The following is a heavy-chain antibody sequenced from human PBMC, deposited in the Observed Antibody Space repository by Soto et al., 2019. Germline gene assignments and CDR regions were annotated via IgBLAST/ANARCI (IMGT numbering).Heavy chain of an antibody. J-gene: IGHJ5*02. V-gene: IGHV6-1*01. CDR3: ARSDTRQWLVSYNWFDP. D-gene: IGHD6-19*01. CDR1: WESISSNSAA. CDR2: TYYRSKWYN. Sequence: SQTLSLTFAISWESISSNSAAWNWIRQYPSRGLEWLGRTYYRSKWYNDYAVSVKSRITINPDTSKNQSSLQLNSVTPEDTAVYCCARSDTRQWLVSYNWFDPWGQGTLVTVSS.